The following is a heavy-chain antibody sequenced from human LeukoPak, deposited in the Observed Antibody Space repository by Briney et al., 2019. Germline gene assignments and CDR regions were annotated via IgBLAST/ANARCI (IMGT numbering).Heavy chain of an antibody. D-gene: IGHD3-16*01. CDR2: IKEDGSEM. V-gene: IGHV3-7*05. CDR1: GFTFSSYW. J-gene: IGHJ4*02. CDR3: ARALGGFSDY. Sequence: GGSLTLSCAASGFTFSSYWMSWVRQAPGKGLEWVANIKEDGSEMYYVDSVKGRFTISRDNAKNSLYLQMNILRAEDTAVYYCARALGGFSDYWGQGTLVTVSS.